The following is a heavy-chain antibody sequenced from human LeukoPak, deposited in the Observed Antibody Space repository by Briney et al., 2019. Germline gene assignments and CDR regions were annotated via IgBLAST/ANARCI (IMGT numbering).Heavy chain of an antibody. CDR1: GFTFSSYS. V-gene: IGHV4-30-2*01. J-gene: IGHJ3*02. Sequence: LRLSCAASGFTFSSYSMSWIRQPPGKGLEWIGYIYHSGSTYYNPSLKSRVTISVDRSKSQFSLKLSSVTAADTAVYYCARGQTYYYDSSGYDESDAFDIWGQGTMVTVSS. CDR2: IYHSGST. D-gene: IGHD3-22*01. CDR3: ARGQTYYYDSSGYDESDAFDI.